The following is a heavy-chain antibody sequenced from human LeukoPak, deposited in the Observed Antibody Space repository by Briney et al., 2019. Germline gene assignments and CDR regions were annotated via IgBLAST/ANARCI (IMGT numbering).Heavy chain of an antibody. CDR1: GFTFSSYA. Sequence: GRSLRLSCAASGFTFSSYAMHWVRQAPGKGLEWVAVIWYDGSNKYYADSVEGRFTISRDNSKNTLYLQMNSLRAEDTAVYYCARDMGRGSALDYWGQGTLVTVSS. CDR3: ARDMGRGSALDY. J-gene: IGHJ4*02. CDR2: IWYDGSNK. V-gene: IGHV3-33*08. D-gene: IGHD5-12*01.